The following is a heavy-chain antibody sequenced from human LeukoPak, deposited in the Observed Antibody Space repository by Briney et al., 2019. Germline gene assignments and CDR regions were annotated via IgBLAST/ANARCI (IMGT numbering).Heavy chain of an antibody. CDR2: IYYSGST. CDR1: GGSISSHY. D-gene: IGHD5-24*01. J-gene: IGHJ4*02. V-gene: IGHV4-59*11. CDR3: ARSAVEMGTIFSY. Sequence: SETLSLTCTVSGGSISSHYWSWVRQPPGKGLEWIGYIYYSGSTKYNPSLKSRVTISVDTSKNQFSLKLSSVTAADTAVYYCARSAVEMGTIFSYWGQGTLVTVSS.